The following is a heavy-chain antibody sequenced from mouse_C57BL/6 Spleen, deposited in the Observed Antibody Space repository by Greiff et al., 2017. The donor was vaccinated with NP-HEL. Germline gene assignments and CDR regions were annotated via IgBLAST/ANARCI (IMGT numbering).Heavy chain of an antibody. CDR2: INPNNGGT. CDR3: AKEVYDYDFAMDY. CDR1: GYTFTDYY. J-gene: IGHJ4*01. D-gene: IGHD2-4*01. V-gene: IGHV1-26*01. Sequence: EVQLQQSGPELVKPGASVKISCKASGYTFTDYYMNWVKQSHGKSLEWIGDINPNNGGTSYNQKFKGKATLTVVKSSSTAYMELRSLTSEDSAVYYCAKEVYDYDFAMDYWGQGTSVTVSS.